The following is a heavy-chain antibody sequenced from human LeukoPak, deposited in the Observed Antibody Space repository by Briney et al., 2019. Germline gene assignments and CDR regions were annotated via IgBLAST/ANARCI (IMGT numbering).Heavy chain of an antibody. D-gene: IGHD4-17*01. CDR2: IIGGSGGTT. J-gene: IGHJ4*02. Sequence: GLSLRLSCLTSGFTFSNYAMNWLRQAPGKGLDWVSGIIGGSGGTTYYAESVEGRFSISRDNSKNTLYLQMNSLRAEDTAVYYCASREDYGDYGGVYWGQGTLVTVSS. CDR1: GFTFSNYA. CDR3: ASREDYGDYGGVY. V-gene: IGHV3-23*01.